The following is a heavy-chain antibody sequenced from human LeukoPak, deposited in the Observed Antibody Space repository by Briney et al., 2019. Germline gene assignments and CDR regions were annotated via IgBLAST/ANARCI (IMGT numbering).Heavy chain of an antibody. CDR1: GGTFSSYA. CDR3: ARNGLGTTFFDP. CDR2: IIPIFGTA. J-gene: IGHJ5*02. D-gene: IGHD2/OR15-2a*01. Sequence: SVKVSCKASGGTFSSYAISWVRQAPGQGLGWMGGIIPIFGTANYAQKFQGRVTITTDESTSTAYMELSSLRSEDTAVYYCARNGLGTTFFDPWGQGTLVTVSS. V-gene: IGHV1-69*05.